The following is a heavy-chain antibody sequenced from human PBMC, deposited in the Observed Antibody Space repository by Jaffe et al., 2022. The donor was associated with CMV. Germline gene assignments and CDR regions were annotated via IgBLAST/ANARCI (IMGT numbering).Heavy chain of an antibody. V-gene: IGHV3-11*06. CDR2: ISSSSSYT. CDR3: ARAKIAAAGTVWFDP. Sequence: QVQLVESGGGLVKPGGSLRLSCAASGFTFSDYYMSWIRQAPGKGLEWVSYISSSSSYTNYADSVKGRFTISRDNAKNSLYLQMNSLRAEDTAVYYCARAKIAAAGTVWFDPWGQGTLVTVSS. J-gene: IGHJ5*02. D-gene: IGHD6-13*01. CDR1: GFTFSDYY.